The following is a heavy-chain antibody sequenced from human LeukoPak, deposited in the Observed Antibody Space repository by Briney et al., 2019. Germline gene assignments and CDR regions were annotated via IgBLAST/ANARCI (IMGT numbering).Heavy chain of an antibody. CDR2: IYYSGAT. CDR1: GGSISNYY. J-gene: IGHJ4*02. D-gene: IGHD3-10*01. CDR3: ARFGITVVRGGKYYFDY. Sequence: PSETLSLTCTVSGGSISNYYWSWIRQPPGKGLEWIGHIYYSGATKYNPSLKSRTTISVDTSKNQFSLMLSSVTAADTAVYYCARFGITVVRGGKYYFDYWGQGTLVTVSS. V-gene: IGHV4-59*08.